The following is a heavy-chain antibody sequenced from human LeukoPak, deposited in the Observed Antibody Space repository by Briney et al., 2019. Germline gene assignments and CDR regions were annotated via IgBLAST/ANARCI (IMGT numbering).Heavy chain of an antibody. CDR1: GASIRSYY. Sequence: ASETLSLTCTVSGASIRSYYWSWIRQPPGKGLEWIGYIYYSGSTNYNPSLKSRVTISVDTSKNQFSLKLSSVTAADTAVYYCARDSSGWYEGWFDPWGQGTLVTVSS. CDR3: ARDSSGWYEGWFDP. D-gene: IGHD6-19*01. CDR2: IYYSGST. J-gene: IGHJ5*02. V-gene: IGHV4-59*01.